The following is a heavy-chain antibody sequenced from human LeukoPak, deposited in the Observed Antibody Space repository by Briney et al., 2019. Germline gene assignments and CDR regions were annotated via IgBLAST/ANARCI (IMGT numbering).Heavy chain of an antibody. CDR2: IYTSGST. J-gene: IGHJ6*03. Sequence: SETLSLTCTVSGGSISSYYWSWIRQPVGKGLEWIGRIYTSGSTNYNPSLKSRVTMSVDTSKNQFSLKLSSVTAADTAVYYCARGYDSTTYYYYMDVWGKGTTVTVSS. CDR3: ARGYDSTTYYYYMDV. V-gene: IGHV4-4*07. CDR1: GGSISSYY. D-gene: IGHD3-3*01.